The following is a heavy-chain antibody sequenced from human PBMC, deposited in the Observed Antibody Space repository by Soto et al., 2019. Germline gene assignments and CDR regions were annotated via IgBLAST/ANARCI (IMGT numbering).Heavy chain of an antibody. Sequence: ASVKVSCKASGYTFTSYAMHWVRQAPGQRLEWMGWINAGNGNTKYSQKFQGRVTITRDTSASTAYMELSSLRSEDTAVYYCAREGSSSRSAFDIWGQGTMVTVSS. CDR1: GYTFTSYA. CDR2: INAGNGNT. V-gene: IGHV1-3*01. D-gene: IGHD6-13*01. J-gene: IGHJ3*02. CDR3: AREGSSSRSAFDI.